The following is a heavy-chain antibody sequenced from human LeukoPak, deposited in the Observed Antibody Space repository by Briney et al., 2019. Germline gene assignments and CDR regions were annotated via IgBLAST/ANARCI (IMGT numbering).Heavy chain of an antibody. J-gene: IGHJ4*02. Sequence: PGGPLRLSCAASGFTFSDYYMSWIRQAPEKGLEWVSYISSSGSTIYYADSVKGRFTISRDNAKNSLYLQMNSLRAEDTAVYYCARDPAGRFLEWFPLGPDYWGQGTLVTVSS. CDR2: ISSSGSTI. CDR3: ARDPAGRFLEWFPLGPDY. CDR1: GFTFSDYY. D-gene: IGHD3-3*01. V-gene: IGHV3-11*04.